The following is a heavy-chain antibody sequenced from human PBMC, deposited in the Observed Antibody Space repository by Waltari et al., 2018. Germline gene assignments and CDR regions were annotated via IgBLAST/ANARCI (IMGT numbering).Heavy chain of an antibody. V-gene: IGHV4-34*01. Sequence: QVQLQQWGAGLLKPSETLSLTCAVYGGSFSGYYWSWIRQPPGKGLEWIGEINHSGSTNYNPSLKSRVTISVDTSKNQFSLKLSSVTAADTAVYYCARLPVRRYCSGGSCFRWFDPWGQGTLVTVSS. CDR2: INHSGST. CDR3: ARLPVRRYCSGGSCFRWFDP. CDR1: GGSFSGYY. D-gene: IGHD2-15*01. J-gene: IGHJ5*02.